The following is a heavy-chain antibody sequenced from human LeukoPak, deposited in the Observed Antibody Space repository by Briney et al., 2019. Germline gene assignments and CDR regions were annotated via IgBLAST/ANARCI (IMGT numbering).Heavy chain of an antibody. J-gene: IGHJ6*02. CDR1: GGSISSYY. Sequence: PSETLPLTCTVSGGSISSYYWSWIRQPPGKGLEWIVYIYYSGSTNYNPSLKSRVTMSVDTSKNQFSLKLSSVTAADTAVYYCARDSSPEDYYYYGMDVWGQGTTVTVSS. CDR3: ARDSSPEDYYYYGMDV. V-gene: IGHV4-59*01. CDR2: IYYSGST. D-gene: IGHD6-13*01.